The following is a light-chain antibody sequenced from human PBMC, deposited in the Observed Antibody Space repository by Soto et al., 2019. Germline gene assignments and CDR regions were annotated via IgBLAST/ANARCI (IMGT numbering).Light chain of an antibody. Sequence: EIVMTQSPATLSVSPGERATLSCRASQSVGSNLAWYQQKPGQAPRLLIYGASTRATGIPARCSGSGSGREFTLTISSLQSEDFASYFCQQYNNWPPDRTFGQGTKVEIK. J-gene: IGKJ1*01. CDR1: QSVGSN. CDR2: GAS. CDR3: QQYNNWPPDRT. V-gene: IGKV3-15*01.